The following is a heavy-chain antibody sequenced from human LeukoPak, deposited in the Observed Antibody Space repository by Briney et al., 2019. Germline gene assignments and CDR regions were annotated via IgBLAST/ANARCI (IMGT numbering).Heavy chain of an antibody. CDR2: INHSGST. Sequence: SETLSLTCAVYGGSFSGYYWSWIRQPPGKGLEWIGEINHSGSTNYNPSLKSRVTISVDTSKNQFSLKLSSVTAADTAVYYCVRVIGYSGYDAFDYWGQGTLVTVSS. J-gene: IGHJ4*02. CDR3: VRVIGYSGYDAFDY. D-gene: IGHD5-12*01. CDR1: GGSFSGYY. V-gene: IGHV4-34*01.